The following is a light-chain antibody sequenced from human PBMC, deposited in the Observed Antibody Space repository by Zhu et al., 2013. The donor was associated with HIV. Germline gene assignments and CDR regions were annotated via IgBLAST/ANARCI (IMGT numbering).Light chain of an antibody. CDR1: RSNIGNNY. Sequence: QSVLTQSPSVSAAPGQKVLISCSGSRSNIGNNYLSWHQQLPRTAPKVLIYGNSNRPSGVPDRFSGSKSGTSASLAITGLQSEDDADYYCAVWDDSLHGWVFGGGTKLTVL. CDR2: GNS. CDR3: AVWDDSLHGWV. J-gene: IGLJ3*02. V-gene: IGLV1-51*01.